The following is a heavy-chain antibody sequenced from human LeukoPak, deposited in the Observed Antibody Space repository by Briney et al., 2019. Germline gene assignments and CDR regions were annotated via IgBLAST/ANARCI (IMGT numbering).Heavy chain of an antibody. CDR2: IYASGAT. CDR3: ARHSSVVRGWFDP. D-gene: IGHD2-15*01. CDR1: GGSISSYY. J-gene: IGHJ5*02. Sequence: LETLSLTWTVSGGSISSYYWSWIRQPPGKGLERVGYIYASGATNYNASLKSRVTISVDTSKNQFSLKLSSVTAADTAVYYCARHSSVVRGWFDPWGQGTLVTVSS. V-gene: IGHV4-4*09.